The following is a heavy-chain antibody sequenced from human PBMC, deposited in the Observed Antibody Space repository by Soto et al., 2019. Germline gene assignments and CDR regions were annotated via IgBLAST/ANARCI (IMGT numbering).Heavy chain of an antibody. CDR2: TNTGGTT. V-gene: IGHV3-53*02. CDR3: AKGDGFILAV. CDR1: GFTVNSIY. J-gene: IGHJ6*02. D-gene: IGHD1-26*01. Sequence: EVQVLATGGGLIQPGGSLRLSCAASGFTVNSIYMSWVRQAPGEGLQWVSITNTGGTTYYADSVKGRFTVSRDNSKNTLYLQMNSLRAEDTAVYYCAKGDGFILAVWGQGTTVSVSS.